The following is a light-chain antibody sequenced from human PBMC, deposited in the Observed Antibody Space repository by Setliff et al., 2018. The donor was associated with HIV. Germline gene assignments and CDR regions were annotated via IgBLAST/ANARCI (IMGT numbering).Light chain of an antibody. V-gene: IGLV2-14*03. CDR1: SSDVGGYNY. Sequence: QSVLTQPASVSGSPGQSITISCTGASSDVGGYNYVSWYQQHPGTAPKLMIYAVTNRPSGVSNRFSGSKSGSTASLAISGLQADDEGDYYCCSYAGTDTFVVFGTGTKVHRP. CDR2: AVT. J-gene: IGLJ1*01. CDR3: CSYAGTDTFVV.